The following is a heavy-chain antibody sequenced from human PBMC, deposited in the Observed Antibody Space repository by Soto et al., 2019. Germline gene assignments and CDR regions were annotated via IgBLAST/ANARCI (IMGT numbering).Heavy chain of an antibody. J-gene: IGHJ3*02. CDR3: AKDRLRRWYSGYHGAFDT. D-gene: IGHD5-12*01. V-gene: IGHV3-23*01. CDR2: ISGSGGST. CDR1: GFTFSSYA. Sequence: PGGSLRLSCAASGFTFSSYAMSWVLQASGKGLEWVSAISGSGGSTYYADSVKGRFTISRDNSKNTLYLQMNSLRAEDTAVYYSAKDRLRRWYSGYHGAFDTWGQGTMVTVSS.